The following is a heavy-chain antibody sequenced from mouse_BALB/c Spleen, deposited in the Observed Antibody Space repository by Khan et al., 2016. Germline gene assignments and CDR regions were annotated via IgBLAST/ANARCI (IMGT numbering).Heavy chain of an antibody. Sequence: QIQLVQSGPELKKPGDTVKISCKASGYTFTNYGMNWVKQAPGKGLKWMGWINTYTGEPTYADDFKGRFAFSLETSASTAYLQINNLKNEDTATYFCARKSTMITDYYSLDYWGQGTSVTVAS. CDR2: INTYTGEP. CDR1: GYTFTNYG. V-gene: IGHV9-3-1*01. J-gene: IGHJ4*01. CDR3: ARKSTMITDYYSLDY. D-gene: IGHD2-4*01.